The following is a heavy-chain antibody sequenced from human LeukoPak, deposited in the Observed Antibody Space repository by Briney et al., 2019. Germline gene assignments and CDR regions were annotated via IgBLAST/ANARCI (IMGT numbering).Heavy chain of an antibody. CDR1: GGSISSYY. D-gene: IGHD4-17*01. V-gene: IGHV4-59*08. Sequence: SETLSLTCTVSGGSISSYYWSWIRQPPGKGLEWIGYIYYSGSTNYNPSLKSRVTISVDTSKNQFSLKLSSVTAADTAVYYCASGLRIYGDGYWGQGTLVTVSS. CDR2: IYYSGST. CDR3: ASGLRIYGDGY. J-gene: IGHJ4*02.